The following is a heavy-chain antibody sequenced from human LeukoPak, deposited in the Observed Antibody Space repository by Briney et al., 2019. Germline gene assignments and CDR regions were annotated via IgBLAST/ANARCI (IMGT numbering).Heavy chain of an antibody. Sequence: SVKVSCTASGGTFSSYAISWVRQAPGQGLEWMGGIIPIFGTANYAQKFQGRVTITADESTSTAYMELSSLRSEDTAVYYCARVGDCSSTSCYPFPIGAFDIWGQGTMVTVSS. D-gene: IGHD2-2*01. CDR1: GGTFSSYA. V-gene: IGHV1-69*13. CDR3: ARVGDCSSTSCYPFPIGAFDI. CDR2: IIPIFGTA. J-gene: IGHJ3*02.